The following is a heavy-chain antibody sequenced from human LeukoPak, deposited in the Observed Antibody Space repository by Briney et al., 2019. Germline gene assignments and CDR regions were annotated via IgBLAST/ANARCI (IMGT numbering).Heavy chain of an antibody. Sequence: PETLSLTCAVYGGSFSGYYWSWIRQPPGKGLEWIGEINHSGSTNYNPSLKSRVTISVDTSKNQFSLKLSSVTAADTAVYYCARVYDSSGSYYFDYWGQGTLVTVSS. CDR2: INHSGST. J-gene: IGHJ4*02. D-gene: IGHD3-22*01. V-gene: IGHV4-34*01. CDR3: ARVYDSSGSYYFDY. CDR1: GGSFSGYY.